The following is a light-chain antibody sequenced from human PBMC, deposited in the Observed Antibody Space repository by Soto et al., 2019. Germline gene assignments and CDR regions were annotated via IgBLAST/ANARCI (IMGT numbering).Light chain of an antibody. V-gene: IGKV3-11*02. CDR2: SAS. CDR3: QQRSNWPPT. J-gene: IGKJ1*01. Sequence: LTQSPGTLSLSPGERATLSCRASRRVTNYLAWYQHKPGQAPRLLISSASDRATGIPVRFSGSGSGRDCTLTISSLEPEDSAVYYCQQRSNWPPTFGQGTKVEIK. CDR1: RRVTNY.